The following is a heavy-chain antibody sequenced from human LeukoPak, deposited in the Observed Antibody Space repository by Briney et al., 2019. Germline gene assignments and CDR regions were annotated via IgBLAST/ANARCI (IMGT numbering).Heavy chain of an antibody. CDR3: ASHVAATDYYYGMDV. J-gene: IGHJ6*02. V-gene: IGHV3-64*01. CDR2: ISSNGGST. Sequence: PGGSLRLSCAASGFTFSSYAMHWVRQAPGKGLEYVSAISSNGGSTYYANSVKGRFTISRDNSKNTPYLQMGSLRAEDMAVYYCASHVAATDYYYGMDVWGQGTTVTVSS. CDR1: GFTFSSYA. D-gene: IGHD2-15*01.